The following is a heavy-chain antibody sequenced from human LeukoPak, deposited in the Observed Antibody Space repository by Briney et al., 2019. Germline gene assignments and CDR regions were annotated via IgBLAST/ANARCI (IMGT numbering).Heavy chain of an antibody. CDR3: ARGGKYYYGSGSYQTRLDY. V-gene: IGHV4-59*12. D-gene: IGHD3-10*01. Sequence: PSETLSLTCTVSGGSISSYYWSWIRQPPGKGLEWIGYIYYSGSTNYNPSLKSRVTISVDTSKNQFSLKLSSVTAADTAVYYCARGGKYYYGSGSYQTRLDYWGQGTLVTVSS. CDR1: GGSISSYY. CDR2: IYYSGST. J-gene: IGHJ4*02.